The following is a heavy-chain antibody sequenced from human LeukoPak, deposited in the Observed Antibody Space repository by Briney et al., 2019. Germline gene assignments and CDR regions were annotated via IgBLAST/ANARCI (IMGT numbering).Heavy chain of an antibody. D-gene: IGHD3-10*01. Sequence: PSETQSLTCSVCGGSNSSHYWRWIRGPPGKGLVRIGYLDYRGCPNYNPSLKSRGTISGDTSKNQFSLKLSSVTAADTAVYYCARHEVGWKVGGAKYYYGMDVWGQGTTVTVSS. CDR1: GGSNSSHY. CDR3: ARHEVGWKVGGAKYYYGMDV. J-gene: IGHJ6*02. CDR2: LDYRGCP. V-gene: IGHV4-59*08.